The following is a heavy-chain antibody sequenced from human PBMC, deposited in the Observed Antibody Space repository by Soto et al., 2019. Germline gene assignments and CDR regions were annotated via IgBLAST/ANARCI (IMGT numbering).Heavy chain of an antibody. CDR2: ISAYNGNT. Sequence: ASVKVSCKASGYTFTSYGISWVRQAPGQGLEWMGWISAYNGNTNYAQKLQGRVTMTTDTSTSTAYMELRSPRSDDTAVYYCARIGVHLGGGVGAFDIYNWFDPWGQGTLVTVSS. CDR1: GYTFTSYG. D-gene: IGHD3-16*01. CDR3: ARIGVHLGGGVGAFDIYNWFDP. J-gene: IGHJ5*02. V-gene: IGHV1-18*01.